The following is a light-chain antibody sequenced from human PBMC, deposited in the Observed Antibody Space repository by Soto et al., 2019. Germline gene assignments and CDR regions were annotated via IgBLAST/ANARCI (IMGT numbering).Light chain of an antibody. CDR3: QQYGSSPYT. CDR1: QSINSK. V-gene: IGKV3-20*01. CDR2: GAS. J-gene: IGKJ2*01. Sequence: EIVMTQSPATLSVSPGEIATLSCRASQSINSKLAWYQQKPGQAPRLLIYGASSRATGIPDRFSGSGSGTDFTLTIRRLEPEDFAVYYCQQYGSSPYTFGQGTKVEIK.